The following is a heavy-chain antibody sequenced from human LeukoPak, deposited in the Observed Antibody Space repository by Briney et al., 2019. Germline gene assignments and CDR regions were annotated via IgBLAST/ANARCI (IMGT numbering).Heavy chain of an antibody. D-gene: IGHD5-24*01. Sequence: PSETLSLTCAVYGGSFSGYYWSWIRQPPGKGLEWIGEINHSGSTNYNPSLKSRVTISVDTSKNQFSLKLSSVTAADTAMYYCARGRDGYNLTYFDYWGQGTLVTVSS. J-gene: IGHJ4*02. CDR3: ARGRDGYNLTYFDY. V-gene: IGHV4-34*01. CDR1: GGSFSGYY. CDR2: INHSGST.